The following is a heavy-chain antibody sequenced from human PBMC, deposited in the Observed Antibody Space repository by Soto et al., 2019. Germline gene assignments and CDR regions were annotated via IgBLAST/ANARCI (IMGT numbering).Heavy chain of an antibody. V-gene: IGHV3-7*01. J-gene: IGHJ1*01. CDR1: GFTFTNYY. D-gene: IGHD4-17*01. CDR3: ARGADYGAHFQH. CDR2: IRQDGGEI. Sequence: EVQLVESGGGLVQPGGSLRLSCAASGFTFTNYYMVWVRQAPGKGLEWVANIRQDGGEIYYLDSVKGRFTISRDKAENSVYLQMNSLRGEDTAVYYCARGADYGAHFQHWGQGTLVTVSS.